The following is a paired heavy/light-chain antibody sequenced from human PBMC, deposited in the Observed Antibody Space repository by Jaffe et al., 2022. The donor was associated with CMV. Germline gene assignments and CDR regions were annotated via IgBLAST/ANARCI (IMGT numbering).Heavy chain of an antibody. D-gene: IGHD2-2*01. J-gene: IGHJ4*02. CDR2: ISGSGGST. CDR1: GFTFSSYA. Sequence: EVQLVESGGGLVQPGGSLRLSCAASGFTFSSYAMNWVRQAPGKGLEWVSAISGSGGSTYYADSVKGRFTISRDNSKNTLYLQMNSLRAEDTAVYYCAKDPFIVVVPAAHDYWGQGTLVTVSS. CDR3: AKDPFIVVVPAAHDY. V-gene: IGHV3-23*04.
Light chain of an antibody. V-gene: IGKV1-16*02. CDR1: QGISNY. CDR2: AAS. CDR3: QQYNSYPPT. J-gene: IGKJ4*01. Sequence: DIQMTQSPSSLSASVGDRVTITCRASQGISNYLAWFQQKPGKAPKSLIYAASSLQSGVPSKFSGSGSGTDFTLTISSLQPEDFATYYCQQYNSYPPTFGGGTKVEIK.